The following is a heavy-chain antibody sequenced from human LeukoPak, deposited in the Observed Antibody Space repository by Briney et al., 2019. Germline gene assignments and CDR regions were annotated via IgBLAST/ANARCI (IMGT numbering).Heavy chain of an antibody. CDR2: IIPIFGTA. CDR3: ARHVDSYGSFVDY. Sequence: SVKVSCKASGGTFSSYAISWVRQAPGQGLESMGGIIPIFGTANYAQKFQGRVTITTDESTSTAYMQLSSLRSEDTAVYYCARHVDSYGSFVDYWGQGTLVTVSS. V-gene: IGHV1-69*05. D-gene: IGHD5-18*01. CDR1: GGTFSSYA. J-gene: IGHJ4*02.